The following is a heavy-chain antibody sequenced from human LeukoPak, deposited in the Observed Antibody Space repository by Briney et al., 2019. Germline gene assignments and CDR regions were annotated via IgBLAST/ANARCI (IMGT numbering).Heavy chain of an antibody. V-gene: IGHV3-23*01. Sequence: GGSLRLSCAASGFTFISYAMNWVRQAPGKGLEWVSSISGSVDTTYYADSVKGRFTISRDNSKNTLYLQMNSLRAEDSAVYYCAWGLFWGTYRSSDYWGQGTLVTVSS. CDR2: ISGSVDTT. CDR1: GFTFISYA. CDR3: AWGLFWGTYRSSDY. J-gene: IGHJ4*02. D-gene: IGHD3-16*02.